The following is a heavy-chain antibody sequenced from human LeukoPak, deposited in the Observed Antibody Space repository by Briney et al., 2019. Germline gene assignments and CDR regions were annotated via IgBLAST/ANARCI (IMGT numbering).Heavy chain of an antibody. CDR1: NDSFSNYY. D-gene: IGHD5-24*01. J-gene: IGHJ4*02. CDR2: VYYTDKT. V-gene: IGHV4-59*01. Sequence: TPSETLSLTCTVSNDSFSNYYWTWIRQSPGKALEWIGYVYYTDKTHYNPSLKSRVFISAATSQNQFSLRLSSVTAADTLVYYCARASMRRRDGYNRHYEIDYWGQGTLVTVSS. CDR3: ARASMRRRDGYNRHYEIDY.